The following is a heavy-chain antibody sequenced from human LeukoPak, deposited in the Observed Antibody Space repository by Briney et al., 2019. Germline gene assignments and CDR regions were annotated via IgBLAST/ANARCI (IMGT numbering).Heavy chain of an antibody. D-gene: IGHD3-22*01. CDR3: ARLVYDSSGYYYFDY. Sequence: PGGSLRLSCAASGFSFSSYAMHWVRQAPGKGLEWVGWISAYNGNTNYAQKLQGRVTMTTDTSTSTAYMELRSLRSDDTAVYYCARLVYDSSGYYYFDYWGQGTLVTVSS. J-gene: IGHJ4*02. V-gene: IGHV1-18*01. CDR1: GFSFSSYA. CDR2: ISAYNGNT.